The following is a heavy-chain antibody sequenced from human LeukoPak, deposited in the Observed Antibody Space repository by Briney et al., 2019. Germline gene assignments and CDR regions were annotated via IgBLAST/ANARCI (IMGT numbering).Heavy chain of an antibody. CDR2: IRYDGSNK. CDR3: AKDFRLYDSSQL. V-gene: IGHV3-30*02. J-gene: IGHJ4*02. CDR1: GFTFNNYG. D-gene: IGHD3-22*01. Sequence: GGSLRLSCAASGFTFNNYGMHWVRQAPGKGLEWVAFIRYDGSNKYYADSVKGRFTISRDNSKNTLYLQMNSLRAEDTAVYYCAKDFRLYDSSQLWGQGTLVTVSS.